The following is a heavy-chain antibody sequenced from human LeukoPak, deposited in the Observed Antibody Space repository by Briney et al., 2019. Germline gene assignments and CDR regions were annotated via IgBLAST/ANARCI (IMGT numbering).Heavy chain of an antibody. CDR1: GGSISSGGDY. J-gene: IGHJ5*02. CDR3: ALFSIAVHNWFDP. Sequence: PSETLSLTCTVSGGSISSGGDYWSWIRQDPGKGLEWIGYIYYSGNTYYNPSLQSRVAISVDTSKNQFSLKLSSVTAADTAVYYCALFSIAVHNWFDPWGQGTRVTVSS. V-gene: IGHV4-31*03. CDR2: IYYSGNT. D-gene: IGHD3-3*02.